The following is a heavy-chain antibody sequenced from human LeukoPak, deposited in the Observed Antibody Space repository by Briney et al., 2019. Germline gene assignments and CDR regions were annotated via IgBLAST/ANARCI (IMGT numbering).Heavy chain of an antibody. J-gene: IGHJ6*03. CDR2: IYYSGST. CDR1: GGSISSSSYY. Sequence: PSETLSLTCTVSGGSISSSSYYWGWIRQPPGKGLEWIGSIYYSGSTNYNPSLKSRVTISVDTSKNQFSLKLSSVTAADTAVYYCARGVSSSWYGYYYMDVWGKGTTVTVSS. CDR3: ARGVSSSWYGYYYMDV. V-gene: IGHV4-39*07. D-gene: IGHD6-13*01.